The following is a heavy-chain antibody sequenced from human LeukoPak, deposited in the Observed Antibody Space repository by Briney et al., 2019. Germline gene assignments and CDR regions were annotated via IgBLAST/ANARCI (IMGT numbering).Heavy chain of an antibody. D-gene: IGHD5-12*01. V-gene: IGHV1-18*01. J-gene: IGHJ4*02. Sequence: ASVKVSCKASGYTFTNYGTSWVRQAPGQGLEWMGWISGYNGITYYAQQLQGRVTMTTDTSTSTAYMEIRSLDSDDTAVYYCARALDKVATLFYWGQGTLVTVSS. CDR2: ISGYNGIT. CDR3: ARALDKVATLFY. CDR1: GYTFTNYG.